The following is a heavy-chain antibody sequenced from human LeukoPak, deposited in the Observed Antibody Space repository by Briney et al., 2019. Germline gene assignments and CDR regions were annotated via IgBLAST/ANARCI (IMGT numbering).Heavy chain of an antibody. CDR3: ARERSGDYVWGSCRPFDY. V-gene: IGHV3-21*01. D-gene: IGHD3-16*02. CDR1: GFTFSSYS. Sequence: GGSLRLSCAASGFTFSSYSMNWVRQAPGKGLEWVSSISSSSSYIYYADSVKGRFTISRDNAKNSLYLQMNSLRAEDTAVYYCARERSGDYVWGSCRPFDYWGQGTLVTVSS. CDR2: ISSSSSYI. J-gene: IGHJ4*02.